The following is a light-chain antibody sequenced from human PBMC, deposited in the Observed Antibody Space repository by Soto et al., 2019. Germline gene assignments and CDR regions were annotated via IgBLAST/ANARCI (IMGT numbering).Light chain of an antibody. CDR3: QSFDTRLSGYV. V-gene: IGLV1-40*01. J-gene: IGLJ1*01. CDR2: GNT. Sequence: QSVLTQPPSVSGAPGQRVTISCTGSSSNIGAGYDVHWYQQLPGTAPKLLIYGNTNRPSGVPDRFSGSKSGTSASLAITGLRPEDEADSYCQSFDTRLSGYVFATGTKVTVL. CDR1: SSNIGAGYD.